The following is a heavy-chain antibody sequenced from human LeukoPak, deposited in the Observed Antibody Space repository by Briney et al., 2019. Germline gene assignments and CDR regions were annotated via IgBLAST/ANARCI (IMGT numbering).Heavy chain of an antibody. CDR1: GFTFSSYE. D-gene: IGHD1-14*01. CDR2: IGCGRNSI. V-gene: IGHV3-48*03. Sequence: PGGSLRLSCAASGFTFSSYEMNWVRQAPGRGLEWISYIGCGRNSIYYADSVRGRFTISRDNVKNSLYLQMNSLRAEDTAFYYCARDHTMGGTIPEGAFDVWGQGTMVTVSS. J-gene: IGHJ3*01. CDR3: ARDHTMGGTIPEGAFDV.